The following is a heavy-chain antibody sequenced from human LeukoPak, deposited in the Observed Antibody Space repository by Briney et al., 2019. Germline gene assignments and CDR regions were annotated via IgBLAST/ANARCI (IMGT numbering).Heavy chain of an antibody. CDR2: IYHSGST. J-gene: IGHJ4*02. CDR3: ARVQATHDFWSGYSFDY. Sequence: SQTLSLTCTVSGGSISSGGYYWSWIRQPPGKGLEWIGYIYHSGSTYYNPSLKSRVTISVDRSKNQFSLKLSSVTAADTAVYYCARVQATHDFWSGYSFDYWGQGTLVTVSS. V-gene: IGHV4-30-2*01. D-gene: IGHD3-3*01. CDR1: GGSISSGGYY.